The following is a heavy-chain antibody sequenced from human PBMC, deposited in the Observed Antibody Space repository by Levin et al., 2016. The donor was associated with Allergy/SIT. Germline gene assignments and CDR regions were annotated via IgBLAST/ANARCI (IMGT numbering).Heavy chain of an antibody. CDR1: GGSISTFY. D-gene: IGHD5-18*01. CDR2: IDYSGRT. Sequence: SETLSLTCTISGGSISTFYWSWVRQPPGKGLEWIGYIDYSGRTNYNPSLKSRVTISVDTSKIQFSLKLSSVTAADTAIYYCARLGNGYSYEFDQWGQGALVIVSS. V-gene: IGHV4-59*01. CDR3: ARLGNGYSYEFDQ. J-gene: IGHJ4*02.